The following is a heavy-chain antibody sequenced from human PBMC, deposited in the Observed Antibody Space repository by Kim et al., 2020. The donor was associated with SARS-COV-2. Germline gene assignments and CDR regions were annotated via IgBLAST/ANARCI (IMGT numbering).Heavy chain of an antibody. CDR3: ARQGQTYYYGSGSRGWFDP. D-gene: IGHD3-10*01. J-gene: IGHJ5*02. V-gene: IGHV5-51*01. CDR1: GYSFTSYW. Sequence: GESLKISCKGSGYSFTSYWIGWVRQMPGKGLEWMGIIYPGDSDTRYSPSFQGQVTISADKSISTAYLQWSSLKASDTAMYYCARQGQTYYYGSGSRGWFDPWGQGTLVTVSS. CDR2: IYPGDSDT.